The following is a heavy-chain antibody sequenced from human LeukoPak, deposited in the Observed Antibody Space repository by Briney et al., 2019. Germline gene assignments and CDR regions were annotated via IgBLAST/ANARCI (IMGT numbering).Heavy chain of an antibody. J-gene: IGHJ4*02. CDR3: AREEVRGAADY. CDR2: IYYSGST. Sequence: TLSLTCTVSGGSISSGGYYWSWIRQHPGKGLEWIGYIYYSGSTYYNPSLKSRVTISVDTSKNQFSLKLSSVTAADTAVYYCAREEVRGAADYWGQGTLVTVSS. V-gene: IGHV4-31*03. D-gene: IGHD3-10*01. CDR1: GGSISSGGYY.